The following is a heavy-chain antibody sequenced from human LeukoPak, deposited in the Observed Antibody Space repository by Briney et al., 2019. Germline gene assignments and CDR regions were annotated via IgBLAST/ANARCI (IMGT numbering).Heavy chain of an antibody. CDR2: IYHSGST. CDR3: ARAPGYCSGGSCRLIPNFDY. V-gene: IGHV4-30-2*01. D-gene: IGHD2-15*01. CDR1: GGSISSGGYS. J-gene: IGHJ4*02. Sequence: PSETLSLTCAVSGGSISSGGYSWSWIRQPPGKGLEWIGYIYHSGSTYYNPSLKSRVTISVDRSKNQFSLKLSSVIAADTAVYYCARAPGYCSGGSCRLIPNFDYWGQGTLVTVSS.